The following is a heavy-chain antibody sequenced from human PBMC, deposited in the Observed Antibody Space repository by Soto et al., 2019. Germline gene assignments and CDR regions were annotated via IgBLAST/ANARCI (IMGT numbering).Heavy chain of an antibody. CDR2: VDHSGST. Sequence: QVQLQESGPGLVKASGTLSLTCTVSGGSIITRNWWSWVRQPPGKGLEWIGEVDHSGSTNYNPSLQSRVTISVDMSKNKSSLKLTPATTADTAVYYCARREVLSGTAGAPVDWGQGTLVNVSS. CDR3: ARREVLSGTAGAPVD. V-gene: IGHV4-4*02. CDR1: GGSIITRNW. J-gene: IGHJ4*02. D-gene: IGHD2-8*02.